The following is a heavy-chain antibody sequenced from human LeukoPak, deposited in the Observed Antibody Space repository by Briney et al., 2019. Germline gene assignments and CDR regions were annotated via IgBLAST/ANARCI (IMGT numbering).Heavy chain of an antibody. J-gene: IGHJ5*02. CDR3: ARWHYYGSGSYYTNWSDP. D-gene: IGHD3-10*01. V-gene: IGHV4-61*01. CDR2: IYYSGST. CDR1: GGSVSSGSYY. Sequence: SETLSLTCTVSGGSVSSGSYYWSWIRQPPGKGLEWIGYIYYSGSTNYNPSLKSRVTISVDTSKNQFSLKLSSVTAADTAVYYCARWHYYGSGSYYTNWSDPWGQGTLVTVSS.